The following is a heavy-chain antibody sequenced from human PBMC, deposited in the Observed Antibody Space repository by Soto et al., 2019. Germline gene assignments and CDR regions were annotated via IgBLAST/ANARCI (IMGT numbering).Heavy chain of an antibody. CDR1: GFTFSSYA. D-gene: IGHD3-3*01. V-gene: IGHV3-30-3*01. Sequence: GGSLRLSCAASGFTFSSYAMHWVRQSPGKGLEWVAVISYDGSNKYYADSVKGRFTISRDNSKNTLYLQMNSLRAEDTAVYYCAGEPPILRGVVINYAFDIWGQGTVVTVSS. CDR2: ISYDGSNK. J-gene: IGHJ3*02. CDR3: AGEPPILRGVVINYAFDI.